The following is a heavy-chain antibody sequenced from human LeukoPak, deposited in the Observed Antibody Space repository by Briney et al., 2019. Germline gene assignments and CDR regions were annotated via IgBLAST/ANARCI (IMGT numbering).Heavy chain of an antibody. V-gene: IGHV4-59*01. CDR2: IYYSGST. CDR3: ARTSSPSGSTGFDY. D-gene: IGHD1-26*01. Sequence: PSETLSLTCTVSGGSISSYYWSWIRQPPGEGLEWIGYIYYSGSTNYNPSLKSRVTISVDTSKNQFSLKLSSVTAADTAVYYCARTSSPSGSTGFDYWGQGTLVTVSS. J-gene: IGHJ4*02. CDR1: GGSISSYY.